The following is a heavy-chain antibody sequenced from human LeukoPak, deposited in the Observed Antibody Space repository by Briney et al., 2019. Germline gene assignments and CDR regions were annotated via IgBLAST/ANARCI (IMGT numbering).Heavy chain of an antibody. CDR1: GFTFSSYG. D-gene: IGHD3-3*01. J-gene: IGHJ4*02. V-gene: IGHV3-30*02. Sequence: GGSLRLSCAASGFTFSSYGMHWVRQAPGKGLEWVAFIRYDGSNKYYADSVKGRFTISRDNSKNTLYLQMNSLRAEDTAVYYCARDRVSPNYDFWSGSDYWGQGTLVTVSS. CDR3: ARDRVSPNYDFWSGSDY. CDR2: IRYDGSNK.